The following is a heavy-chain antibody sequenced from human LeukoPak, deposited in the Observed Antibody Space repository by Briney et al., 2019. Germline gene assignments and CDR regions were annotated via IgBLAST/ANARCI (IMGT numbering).Heavy chain of an antibody. CDR3: ARVPAVRGVIDYYYGMDV. Sequence: GGSLRLSCAASGFTFSSYWMSWVRQAPGKGLEWVANIKQDGSEKYYVDSVKGRFTISRDNAKNSLYLQMNSLRVEDTAVHYCARVPAVRGVIDYYYGMDVWGQGTTVTVSS. V-gene: IGHV3-7*01. CDR2: IKQDGSEK. J-gene: IGHJ6*02. CDR1: GFTFSSYW. D-gene: IGHD3-10*01.